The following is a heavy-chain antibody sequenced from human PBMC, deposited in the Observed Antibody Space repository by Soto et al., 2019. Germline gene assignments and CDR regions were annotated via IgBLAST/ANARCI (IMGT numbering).Heavy chain of an antibody. Sequence: GGSLRLSCAASGFTFSSYAMSWVRQAPGKGLEWVSAISGSGGSTYYADSVKGRFTISRDNSKNTLYLQMNSLRAEDTAVYYCAKHYPQGYCSGGSCYSGDDYWGQGTLVTVSS. J-gene: IGHJ4*02. CDR3: AKHYPQGYCSGGSCYSGDDY. CDR1: GFTFSSYA. D-gene: IGHD2-15*01. V-gene: IGHV3-23*01. CDR2: ISGSGGST.